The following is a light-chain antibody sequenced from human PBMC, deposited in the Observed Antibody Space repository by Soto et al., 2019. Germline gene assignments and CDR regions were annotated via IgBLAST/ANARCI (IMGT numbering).Light chain of an antibody. Sequence: EIVLTQSPGTLSLSPGERATLSCTASQSVSSSYLAWYQQKPGQAPRFLIYGTSSRATGIPDRFSGSGSGTDFSLTISSLEPEDFAVYYCHQYGSSPTTFGQGTKVDIK. J-gene: IGKJ1*01. CDR2: GTS. CDR3: HQYGSSPTT. CDR1: QSVSSSY. V-gene: IGKV3-20*01.